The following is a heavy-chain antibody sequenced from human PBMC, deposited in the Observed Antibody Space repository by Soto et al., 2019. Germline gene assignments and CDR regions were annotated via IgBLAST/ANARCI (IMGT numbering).Heavy chain of an antibody. V-gene: IGHV1-18*01. CDR1: GYTFTSYG. J-gene: IGHJ5*02. CDR2: ISAYNGNT. CDR3: ARDSCSGGSCYLIGFWFDP. Sequence: ASVKVSCKASGYTFTSYGISWVRQAPGQGLEWMGWISAYNGNTNYAQMLQGRVTMTTDTSTSTAYMELRSLRSDDTAVYYCARDSCSGGSCYLIGFWFDPWGQGTLVTVSS. D-gene: IGHD2-15*01.